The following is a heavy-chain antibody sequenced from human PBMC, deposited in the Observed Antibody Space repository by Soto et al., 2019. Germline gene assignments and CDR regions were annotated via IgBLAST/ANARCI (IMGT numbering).Heavy chain of an antibody. CDR3: ARDSGPYYYDSSGYFGY. CDR2: IIPIFGTA. D-gene: IGHD3-22*01. Sequence: SVKVSCKASGGTFSSYAISWVRQAPGQGLEWMGGIIPIFGTANYAQKFQGRVTITADESTGTAYMELSSLRSEDTAVYYCARDSGPYYYDSSGYFGYWGQGTLVTVSS. CDR1: GGTFSSYA. J-gene: IGHJ4*02. V-gene: IGHV1-69*13.